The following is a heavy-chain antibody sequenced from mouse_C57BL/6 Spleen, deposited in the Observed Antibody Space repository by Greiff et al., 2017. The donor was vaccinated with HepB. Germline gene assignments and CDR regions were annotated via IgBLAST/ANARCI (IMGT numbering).Heavy chain of an antibody. J-gene: IGHJ4*01. CDR1: GYTFTSYW. V-gene: IGHV1-52*01. CDR3: ARPGIITTVVEDYAMDY. Sequence: QVQLQQPGAELVRPGSSVKLSCKASGYTFTSYWMHWVKQRPIQGLEWIGNIDPSDSETHYNQKFKDKATLTVDKSSSTAYMQLSSLTSEDSAVYYCARPGIITTVVEDYAMDYWGQGTSVTVSS. D-gene: IGHD1-1*01. CDR2: IDPSDSET.